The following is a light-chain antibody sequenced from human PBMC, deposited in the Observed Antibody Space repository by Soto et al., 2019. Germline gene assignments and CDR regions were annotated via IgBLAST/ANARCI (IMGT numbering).Light chain of an antibody. V-gene: IGKV3D-15*01. CDR3: QPYNNWPLT. J-gene: IGKJ4*01. CDR1: QSISNS. Sequence: EIVMTQSPATLSVSPGERATLSCRASQSISNSLAWYQHKPGQAPRLLIYDASNRATGIPARFSGSGSGTDFTLTINSLQSEDFAVYYCQPYNNWPLTFGGGTKVDIK. CDR2: DAS.